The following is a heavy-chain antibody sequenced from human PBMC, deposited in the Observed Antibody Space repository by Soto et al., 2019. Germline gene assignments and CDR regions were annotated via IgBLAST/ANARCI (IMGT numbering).Heavy chain of an antibody. CDR3: ARDSILSGTTRPPPLDY. CDR2: MSYDGSNE. CDR1: GFTFSSNA. J-gene: IGHJ4*02. D-gene: IGHD4-17*01. V-gene: IGHV3-30-3*01. Sequence: QVQLVESGGGVVQPGRSLRLSCAASGFTFSSNAMHWVRQAPGKGLKWVAVMSYDGSNEYYADSVKGRFTISRDNSKNTLYLQMNSLRAEDTAVYYCARDSILSGTTRPPPLDYWGQGTLVTVSS.